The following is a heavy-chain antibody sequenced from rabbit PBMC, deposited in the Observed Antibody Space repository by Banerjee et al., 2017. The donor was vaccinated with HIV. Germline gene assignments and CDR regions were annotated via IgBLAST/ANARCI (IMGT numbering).Heavy chain of an antibody. CDR1: GFTISSYH. J-gene: IGHJ4*01. V-gene: IGHV1S40*01. D-gene: IGHD4-1*01. Sequence: QSLEESGGDLVKPGASLTLTCTASGFTISSYHMCWVRQAPGKGLEWIACIYAGSSGSTYYASWAKGRFTISKTSSTTVTLQMTSLTAADTATYLCARDLAGVIGWNFNLWGPGTLVTVS. CDR2: IYAGSSGST. CDR3: ARDLAGVIGWNFNL.